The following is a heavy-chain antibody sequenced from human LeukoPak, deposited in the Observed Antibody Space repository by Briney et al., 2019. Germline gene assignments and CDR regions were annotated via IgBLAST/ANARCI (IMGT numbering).Heavy chain of an antibody. CDR2: IYYSGST. J-gene: IGHJ3*02. CDR3: ARHGGGVVVPAAIRKGAFDI. CDR1: GGSISSSSYY. V-gene: IGHV4-39*01. D-gene: IGHD2-2*01. Sequence: PSETLSLTCTVSGGSISSSSYYWGWIRQPPGKGLEWIGGIYYSGSTYYNPSLKSRVTISVDTSKNQFSLKLSSVTAADTAVYYCARHGGGVVVPAAIRKGAFDIWGQGTMVTVSS.